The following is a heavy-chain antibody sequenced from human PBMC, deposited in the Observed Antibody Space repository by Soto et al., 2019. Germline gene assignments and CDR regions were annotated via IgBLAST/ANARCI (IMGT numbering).Heavy chain of an antibody. CDR3: AKNGQPPYYYYGLDV. CDR2: ISGYYGDA. J-gene: IGHJ6*02. CDR1: GYTFTRYG. D-gene: IGHD2-8*01. V-gene: IGHV1-18*01. Sequence: QGQLVQSGAEVKMPGASVKVSCKASGYTFTRYGISWVRQAPGQGLQWMGWISGYYGDANYAQRFQGRVSMTIDTSTTTAYMELRTLTSDDTAVYYCAKNGQPPYYYYGLDVWGQGTTVTVSS.